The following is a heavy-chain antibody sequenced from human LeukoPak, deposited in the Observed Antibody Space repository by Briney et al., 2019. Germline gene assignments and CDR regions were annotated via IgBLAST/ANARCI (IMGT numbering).Heavy chain of an antibody. CDR2: ISCNSGSI. V-gene: IGHV3-9*03. D-gene: IGHD3-22*01. J-gene: IGHJ3*02. CDR3: AKDLSPHYYDSSGYYPGAFDI. Sequence: GWSLRVSCAASGFTFDDYAMHWVRQAPGKGLEWVSGISCNSGSIGYADSVKGRFTISRHNAKNSLYLQMNSLRAEDMALYYCAKDLSPHYYDSSGYYPGAFDIWGQGTMVTVSS. CDR1: GFTFDDYA.